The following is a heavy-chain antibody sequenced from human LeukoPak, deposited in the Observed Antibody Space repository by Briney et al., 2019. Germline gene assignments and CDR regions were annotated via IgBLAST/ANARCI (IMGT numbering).Heavy chain of an antibody. V-gene: IGHV4-4*07. Sequence: PSETLSLTCTVSGGSISSYYWSWIRQPAGKGLEWIGRIYISGSTNYNPSLKSRVTMSVDTSKNQFSLKLSPVTAADTAVYYCARDGHYVAGTSGWFDPWGQGTLVTVSS. CDR1: GGSISSYY. J-gene: IGHJ5*02. CDR2: IYISGST. CDR3: ARDGHYVAGTSGWFDP. D-gene: IGHD6-19*01.